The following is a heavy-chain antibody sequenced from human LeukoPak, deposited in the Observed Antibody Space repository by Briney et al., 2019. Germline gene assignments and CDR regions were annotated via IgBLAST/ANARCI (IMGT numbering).Heavy chain of an antibody. CDR1: GYSFTTYD. CDR3: SRRFDC. CDR2: MRPKKSDT. J-gene: IGHJ4*02. Sequence: GASVKVSCKASGYSFTTYDINWVRQAPGQGLEWMGWMRPKKSDTGYARKFQDRVTLTWNISTDTAYMELNSLRDEDTAVYYCSRRFDCWGQGTLVTVSS. V-gene: IGHV1-8*01.